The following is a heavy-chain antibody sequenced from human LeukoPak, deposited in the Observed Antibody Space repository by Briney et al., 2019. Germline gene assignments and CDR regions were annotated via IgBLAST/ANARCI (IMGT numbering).Heavy chain of an antibody. D-gene: IGHD2-21*01. CDR1: GFTFSSYA. CDR2: ISADGSSN. CDR3: ARGQVWRRGYHYYMDV. Sequence: GGSLRLSCAVSGFTFSSYAMSWVRQAPGKGLEWVSVISADGSSNYSADSVKGRFTISRDKSKNMVCLEMNSLRVEDTVVNYCARGQVWRRGYHYYMDVWGKGTTVTVSS. J-gene: IGHJ6*03. V-gene: IGHV3-30*01.